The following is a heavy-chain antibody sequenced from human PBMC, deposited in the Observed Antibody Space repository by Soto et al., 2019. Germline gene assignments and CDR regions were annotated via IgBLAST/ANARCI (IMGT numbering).Heavy chain of an antibody. J-gene: IGHJ4*02. CDR3: LNGDYY. Sequence: EEQLVESGGGWDQPGGSLGLPCAAPGFPFTTHNRNWVRQVPGRGREWVSSINRDITVIYYADSVKGRFTISRDNARNSLSLQMNSLRAEDTAVYYCLNGDYYVGPGTLVTVSS. CDR1: GFPFTTHN. CDR2: INRDITVI. V-gene: IGHV3-48*01. D-gene: IGHD3-16*01.